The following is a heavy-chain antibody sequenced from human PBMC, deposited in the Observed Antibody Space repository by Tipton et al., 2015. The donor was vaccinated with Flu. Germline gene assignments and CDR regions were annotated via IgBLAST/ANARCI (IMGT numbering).Heavy chain of an antibody. V-gene: IGHV3-23*01. CDR3: AKKGDCGGYCFDY. CDR1: GFTFSSYG. J-gene: IGHJ4*02. CDR2: ISGSGGTT. D-gene: IGHD4-17*01. Sequence: SLRLSCEASGFTFSSYGMSWVRQAPGKRLEWVSRISGSGGTTHYADSVKGRFTISRDSSKNTLYLQMNSLRAEDTAIYYCAKKGDCGGYCFDYWGQGTLVTVSS.